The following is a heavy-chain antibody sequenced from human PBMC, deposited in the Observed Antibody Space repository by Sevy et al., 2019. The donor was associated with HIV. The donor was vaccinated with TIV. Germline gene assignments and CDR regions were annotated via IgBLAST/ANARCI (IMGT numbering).Heavy chain of an antibody. Sequence: GGSLRLSCAASGFTFNRYWMSWVRQAPGKGLQWVANIKLDGSEKYYLDSVRGRFTISRDNAKNSLYLQMNSLRAADTAVYYCARDCNSATCLWGLDVWGLGTTVTVSS. J-gene: IGHJ6*02. D-gene: IGHD1-26*01. V-gene: IGHV3-7*03. CDR1: GFTFNRYW. CDR2: IKLDGSEK. CDR3: ARDCNSATCLWGLDV.